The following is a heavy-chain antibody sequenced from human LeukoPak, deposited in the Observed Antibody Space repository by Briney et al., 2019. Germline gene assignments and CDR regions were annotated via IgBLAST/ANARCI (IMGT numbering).Heavy chain of an antibody. CDR1: GYTFTGYY. Sequence: ASVKVSCKASGYTFTGYYMHWVRQAPGQGLEWMGRINPNSGGTNYAQKFQGRVTMTRDTSISTAYMELSRLRSDDTAVYYCARDWKPPDYYYGMDVWGQGTTVTVSS. J-gene: IGHJ6*02. CDR2: INPNSGGT. V-gene: IGHV1-2*06. CDR3: ARDWKPPDYYYGMDV. D-gene: IGHD1-1*01.